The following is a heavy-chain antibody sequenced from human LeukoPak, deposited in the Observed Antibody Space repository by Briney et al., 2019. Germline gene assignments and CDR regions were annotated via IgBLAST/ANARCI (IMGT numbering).Heavy chain of an antibody. CDR2: MHASGST. D-gene: IGHD2-15*01. CDR1: GGSFSGYY. Sequence: SETLSLTCAVYGGSFSGYYWSWIRQHPGQGLEWIGYMHASGSTFYNPSLKSRVTISIDTSKNQFSLKLTSVTAVDTAVYYCARELVPDCTGGNCYSGWFDPWGQGTLVTVSS. CDR3: ARELVPDCTGGNCYSGWFDP. J-gene: IGHJ5*02. V-gene: IGHV4-34*09.